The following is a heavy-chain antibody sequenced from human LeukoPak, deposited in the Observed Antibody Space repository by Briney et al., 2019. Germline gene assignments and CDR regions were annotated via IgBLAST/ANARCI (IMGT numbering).Heavy chain of an antibody. CDR2: ISYDGSNK. J-gene: IGHJ3*02. D-gene: IGHD3-22*01. Sequence: GGSLRLSCAASGFTFSSYAMHWVRQAPGKGLEWVAVISYDGSNKYYADSVKGRFTISRDNSKNTLYLRMNSLRAEDTAVYYCARPDYYDSSGSYAFDIWGQGTMVTVSS. CDR1: GFTFSSYA. CDR3: ARPDYYDSSGSYAFDI. V-gene: IGHV3-30*04.